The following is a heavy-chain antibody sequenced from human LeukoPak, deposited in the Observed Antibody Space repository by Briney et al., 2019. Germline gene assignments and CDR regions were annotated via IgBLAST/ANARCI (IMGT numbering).Heavy chain of an antibody. D-gene: IGHD6-13*01. V-gene: IGHV1-69*01. J-gene: IGHJ4*02. CDR3: ARQSIAAAGKPDWYFDY. Sequence: SVKVSCKASGGTFSSYAISWMRQAPGQGLEWMGGIIPIFGTANYAQKFQGRVTITADESTSTAYMELSSLRSEDTAVYYCARQSIAAAGKPDWYFDYWGQGTLVTVSS. CDR1: GGTFSSYA. CDR2: IIPIFGTA.